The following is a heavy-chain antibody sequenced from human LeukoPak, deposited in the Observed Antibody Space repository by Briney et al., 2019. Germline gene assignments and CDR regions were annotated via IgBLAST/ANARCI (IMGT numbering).Heavy chain of an antibody. V-gene: IGHV1-69*04. CDR2: IIPIFGIA. CDR1: GGTFSSYA. D-gene: IGHD2-15*01. Sequence: SVKVSCKASGGTFSSYAISWVRQAPGQGLEWMGRIIPIFGIANYAQKFQGRVTITADKSTSTAYMELSSLRSEDTAVYYCATYHGYCSGGSCYFDYWGQGTLVTVSS. J-gene: IGHJ4*02. CDR3: ATYHGYCSGGSCYFDY.